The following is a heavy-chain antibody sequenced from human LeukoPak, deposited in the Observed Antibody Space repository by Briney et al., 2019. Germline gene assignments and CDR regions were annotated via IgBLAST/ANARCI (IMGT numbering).Heavy chain of an antibody. Sequence: GRSVRLSCAASGFTFSSYAMSWVRQAPGKGLEWVSAISGSGGSTYYADSVKGRFTISRDNSKNTLYLQMNSLRAEDTAVYYCAKDRVGATGAYWGQGTLVTVSS. CDR3: AKDRVGATGAY. D-gene: IGHD1-26*01. CDR1: GFTFSSYA. CDR2: ISGSGGST. V-gene: IGHV3-23*01. J-gene: IGHJ4*02.